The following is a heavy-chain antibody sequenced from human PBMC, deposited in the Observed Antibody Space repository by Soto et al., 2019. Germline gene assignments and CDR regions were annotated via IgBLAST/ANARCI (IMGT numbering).Heavy chain of an antibody. V-gene: IGHV4-34*01. CDR1: GGSFSGYY. CDR3: ARVLAAAGKNNYYYYYGMDV. CDR2: INHSGST. J-gene: IGHJ6*02. D-gene: IGHD6-13*01. Sequence: SETLSLTCAVYGGSFSGYYWSWIRQPPGKGLEWIGEINHSGSTNYNPSLKSRVTISVDTSKNQFSLKLSSVAAADTAVYYCARVLAAAGKNNYYYYYGMDVWGQGTTVTV.